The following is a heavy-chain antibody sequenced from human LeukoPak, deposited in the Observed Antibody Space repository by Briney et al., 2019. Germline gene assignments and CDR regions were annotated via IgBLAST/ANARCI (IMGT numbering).Heavy chain of an antibody. Sequence: SVKVSCKASGGTFSNYAISWVRQAPGQGLEWMGGIIPIFGTANYAQKFRGRVTITADKSTRTAYMELSSLRSEDTAVYYCARVARGDYYYYYMDVWGKGTTVTVSS. V-gene: IGHV1-69*06. CDR2: IIPIFGTA. CDR1: GGTFSNYA. CDR3: ARVARGDYYYYYMDV. D-gene: IGHD3-10*01. J-gene: IGHJ6*03.